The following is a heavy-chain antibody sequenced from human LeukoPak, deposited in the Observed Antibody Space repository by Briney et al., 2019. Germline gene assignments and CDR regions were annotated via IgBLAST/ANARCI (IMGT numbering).Heavy chain of an antibody. CDR2: IYSGGST. CDR3: ARDGGKMAYFDY. Sequence: GRSLRLSCAASGFTVSSNYMSWVRQAPGKGLEWVSVIYSGGSTYYADSVKGRFTISRDNSKNTLYLQMNSLRAEDTAVYYCARDGGKMAYFDYWGQGTLVTVSS. J-gene: IGHJ4*02. D-gene: IGHD5-24*01. V-gene: IGHV3-66*02. CDR1: GFTVSSNY.